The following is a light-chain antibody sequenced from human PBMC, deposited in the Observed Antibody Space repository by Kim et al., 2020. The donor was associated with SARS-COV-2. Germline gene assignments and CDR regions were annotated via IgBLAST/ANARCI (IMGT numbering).Light chain of an antibody. CDR2: WAS. CDR3: QQYYSTPYT. Sequence: STINCKSSQSVLYSSNNQNYLAWYQQKPGQPPKLLIYWASTREYGVPDRFSGSGSGTDFTLTISSLQAEDVAVYYCQQYYSTPYTFGQGTKLEI. CDR1: QSVLYSSNNQNY. J-gene: IGKJ2*01. V-gene: IGKV4-1*01.